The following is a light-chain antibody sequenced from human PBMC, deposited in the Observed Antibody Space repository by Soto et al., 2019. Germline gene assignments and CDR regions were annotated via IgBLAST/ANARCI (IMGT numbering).Light chain of an antibody. J-gene: IGLJ2*01. CDR2: HVS. CDR1: SSDVGGYNY. CDR3: SSYTSSSTYVV. V-gene: IGLV2-14*01. Sequence: QSALTQPASVSGSPGQSITISCTGTSSDVGGYNYVSWYQQHPGKAPKLMIYHVSNRPSGVPNRFSGSKSGNTASLTISGLQAEDEADYYCSSYTSSSTYVVFGGGTKLTVL.